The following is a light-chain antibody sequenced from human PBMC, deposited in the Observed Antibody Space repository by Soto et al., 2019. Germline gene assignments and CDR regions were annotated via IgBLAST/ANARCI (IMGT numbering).Light chain of an antibody. CDR3: QQFNSCPMYT. CDR1: QGISSA. J-gene: IGKJ2*01. Sequence: AIQLTQSPSSLSASVGDRVTITCRASQGISSALAWYQQKPGKAPKLLIYDASSLESGVPSRFSGSGSGTDFTLTISSLQPEDFATYYCQQFNSCPMYTFGQGTKLEIK. CDR2: DAS. V-gene: IGKV1-13*02.